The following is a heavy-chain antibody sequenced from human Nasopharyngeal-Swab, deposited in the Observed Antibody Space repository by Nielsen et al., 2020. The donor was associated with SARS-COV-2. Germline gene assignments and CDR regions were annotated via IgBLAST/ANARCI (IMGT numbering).Heavy chain of an antibody. CDR1: GSTFNSYS. CDR2: FRGRGSYV. V-gene: IGHV3-21*01. J-gene: IGHJ6*02. CDR3: ARVGLDYDFWSAYFMDV. D-gene: IGHD3-3*01. Sequence: GGLLRPLCEGLGSTFNSYSLIGAGQLPGEGLEWAPSFRGRGSYVYYADSGKGGFTISKDSAKNSLYLQMNSLRADDTAVYYWARVGLDYDFWSAYFMDVWGQGTTVTVSS.